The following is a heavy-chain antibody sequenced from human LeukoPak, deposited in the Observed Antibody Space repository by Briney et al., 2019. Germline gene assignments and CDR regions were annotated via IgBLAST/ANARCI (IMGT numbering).Heavy chain of an antibody. D-gene: IGHD3-16*01. CDR1: GGSISSYY. Sequence: PSETLSLTCTVSGGSISSYYWSWIRQPPGKGLEWIGYIYYSGSTNYNPSLKSRVTISVDTSKNQFSLKLSSVTAADTAVYYCVKHVGSPYYYGMDVWGQGTTVTVSS. CDR3: VKHVGSPYYYGMDV. J-gene: IGHJ6*02. V-gene: IGHV4-59*08. CDR2: IYYSGST.